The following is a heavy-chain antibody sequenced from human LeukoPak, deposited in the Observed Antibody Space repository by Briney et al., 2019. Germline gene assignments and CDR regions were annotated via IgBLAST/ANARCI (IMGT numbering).Heavy chain of an antibody. V-gene: IGHV6-1*01. CDR1: GDSLSSYSIP. CDR3: ARDSYYYMDV. CDR2: TYYRSKWYI. Sequence: QSLTLTCAISGDSLSSYSIPWNWIAPAPSSAPNRLGRTYYRSKWYIEYAVSVQSRMTINPDTSKNQFSLHLNSVTPEDTAVYYCARDSYYYMDVWGKGTTVTVSS. J-gene: IGHJ6*03.